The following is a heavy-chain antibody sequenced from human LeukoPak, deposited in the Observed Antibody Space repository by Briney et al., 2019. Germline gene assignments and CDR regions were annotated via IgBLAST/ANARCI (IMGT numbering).Heavy chain of an antibody. CDR2: FDPEDGET. CDR1: GYTLTELS. V-gene: IGHV1-24*01. D-gene: IGHD1-26*01. J-gene: IGHJ4*02. CDR3: ATSRTSIVGATTPYCFDY. Sequence: GASVKVSCKVSGYTLTELSMHWVRQAPGKGLEWMGGFDPEDGETIYAQKFRGRVTMTEDTSTDTAYMELSSLRSEDTAVYYCATSRTSIVGATTPYCFDYWGQGTLVTVSS.